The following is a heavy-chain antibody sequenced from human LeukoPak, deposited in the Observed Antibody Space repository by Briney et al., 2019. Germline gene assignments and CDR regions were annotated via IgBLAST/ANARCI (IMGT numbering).Heavy chain of an antibody. V-gene: IGHV3-15*01. CDR3: TTEAELRHYCTNGICYNFDC. J-gene: IGHJ4*02. D-gene: IGHD2-8*01. CDR2: IKSKTDGGTT. CDR1: GLTFSNAW. Sequence: GGSLRLSCAASGLTFSNAWMSWVRQAPGKGLEWVGRIKSKTDGGTTDYAAPVKGRFTISRDDSKNTLYLQMNSLKTEDTAVYYCTTEAELRHYCTNGICYNFDCWGQGTLVTVSS.